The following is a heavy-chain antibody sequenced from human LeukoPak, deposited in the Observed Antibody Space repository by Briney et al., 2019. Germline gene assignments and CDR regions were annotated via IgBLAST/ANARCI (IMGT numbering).Heavy chain of an antibody. CDR1: GGSIAGYIYY. D-gene: IGHD2-15*01. V-gene: IGHV4-39*07. CDR2: ALHTGNT. J-gene: IGHJ3*02. CDR3: ARDLGYCGGGSCYSGGFNI. Sequence: SETLSLICTVSGGSIAGYIYYWGWIRQPPGKGLEWIAAALHTGNTHYNPSLQSRVAISVDTSKNQFSLKLSSVTAADTAVYYCARDLGYCGGGSCYSGGFNIWGQGTVVTVSS.